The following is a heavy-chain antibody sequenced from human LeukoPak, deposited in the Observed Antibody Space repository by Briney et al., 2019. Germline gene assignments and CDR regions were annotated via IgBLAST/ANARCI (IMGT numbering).Heavy chain of an antibody. J-gene: IGHJ4*02. CDR2: ITPFNGNT. Sequence: GASVKVSCKASGYTFTYRYLHWVRQAPGQALEWMGWITPFNGNTNYAQKFQDRVTITRDRSMSTAYMELSSLRSEDTAVYYCARDQVGAAAGIPFDYWGQGTLVTVSS. D-gene: IGHD6-13*01. CDR3: ARDQVGAAAGIPFDY. CDR1: GYTFTYRY. V-gene: IGHV1-45*02.